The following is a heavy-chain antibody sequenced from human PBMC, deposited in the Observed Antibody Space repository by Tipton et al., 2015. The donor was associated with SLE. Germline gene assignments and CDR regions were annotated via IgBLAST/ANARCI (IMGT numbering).Heavy chain of an antibody. CDR1: GGSFSGYY. CDR2: IYYSGST. V-gene: IGHV4-34*01. CDR3: ARQSSDWLDY. D-gene: IGHD6-19*01. Sequence: TLSLTCAVYGGSFSGYYWGWIRQPPGKGLEWIGDIYYSGSTYYSPSLKSRVTISVDTSNNQFSLNLSSVTAADTAAYYCARQSSDWLDYWGQGTLVTVSS. J-gene: IGHJ4*02.